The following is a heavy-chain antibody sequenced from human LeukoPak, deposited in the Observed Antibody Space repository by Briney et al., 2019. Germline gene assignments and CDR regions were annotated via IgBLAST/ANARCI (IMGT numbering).Heavy chain of an antibody. CDR1: GFTFSSYS. V-gene: IGHV3-21*01. CDR3: ARVVSGKSVQAAAGHYYYYYMDV. Sequence: GGSLRLSCAASGFTFSSYSMNWVRQAPGKGLEWVSSISSSSNYIYYADSVKGRFTISRDNAKNSLYLQMNSLRAEDTAVYYCARVVSGKSVQAAAGHYYYYYMDVWGKGTTVTVSS. D-gene: IGHD6-13*01. CDR2: ISSSSNYI. J-gene: IGHJ6*03.